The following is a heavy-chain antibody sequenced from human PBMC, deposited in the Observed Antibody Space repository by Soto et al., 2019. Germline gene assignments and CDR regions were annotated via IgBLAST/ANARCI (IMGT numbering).Heavy chain of an antibody. V-gene: IGHV4-59*01. CDR1: GGSISSYY. Sequence: PSETLSLTCTVSGGSISSYYWSWIRQPPGKGLEWIGYIYYSGSTNYNPSLKSRVTISVDTSKNQFSLKLSSVTAADTAVYYCARGLVSYYDSSGYPNLNWFDLWGQGTLVPVSS. CDR2: IYYSGST. J-gene: IGHJ5*02. CDR3: ARGLVSYYDSSGYPNLNWFDL. D-gene: IGHD3-22*01.